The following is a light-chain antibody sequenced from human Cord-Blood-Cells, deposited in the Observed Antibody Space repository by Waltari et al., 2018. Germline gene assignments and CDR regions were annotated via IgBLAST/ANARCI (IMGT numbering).Light chain of an antibody. CDR1: QSLLHSNGYNN. CDR2: LGS. CDR3: MQALQTPLT. Sequence: DVVMTQSQLSLPVTPGEPASISCSSSQSLLHSNGYNNLDWYLQKPGQSPQLLIYLGSNRASGVPDRFSGSGSGTDFTLKISRVEAEDVGVSYCMQALQTPLTFGQGTKVEIK. J-gene: IGKJ1*01. V-gene: IGKV2-28*01.